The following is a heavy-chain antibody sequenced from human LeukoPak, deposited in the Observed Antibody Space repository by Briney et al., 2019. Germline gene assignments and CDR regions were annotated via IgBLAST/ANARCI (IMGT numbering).Heavy chain of an antibody. J-gene: IGHJ6*02. CDR1: GYTFTSYG. Sequence: GASVKVSCTASGYTFTSYGISWVRQAPGQGLEWMGWISAYNGNTNYAKKFQGRVTLTTDTSTSTAYMELRSLRSDDTALYYCATYCTGGSCDSEDYYYGMDAWGQGTTVTVSS. CDR3: ATYCTGGSCDSEDYYYGMDA. D-gene: IGHD2-15*01. CDR2: ISAYNGNT. V-gene: IGHV1-18*01.